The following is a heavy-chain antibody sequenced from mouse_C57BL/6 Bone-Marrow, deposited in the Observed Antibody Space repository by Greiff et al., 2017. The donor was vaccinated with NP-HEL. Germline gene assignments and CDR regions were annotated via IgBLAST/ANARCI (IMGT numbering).Heavy chain of an antibody. D-gene: IGHD1-2*01. V-gene: IGHV14-4*01. CDR2: IAPENGYP. J-gene: IGHJ1*03. CDR3: TPATRWYFDV. CDR1: GFNIKDDY. Sequence: EVQLQQSGAELVRPGASVKLSCTASGFNIKDDYMHWVQQRPEQGLEWIGWIAPENGYPEYAYKFQGKATITADTSSNTAYLQLSSLTSEDTAVYYCTPATRWYFDVWGTGTTVTVSS.